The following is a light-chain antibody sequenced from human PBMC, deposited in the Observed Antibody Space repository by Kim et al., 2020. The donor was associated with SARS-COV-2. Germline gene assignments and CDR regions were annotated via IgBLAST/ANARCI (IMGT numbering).Light chain of an antibody. CDR2: EAS. Sequence: DIQMTQSPSTLSVSVGDRVTITCRASQSIGTWLAWYQQKPGKAPRLLIYEASNLDSGVPSRFSGSGSGTEFTLTISSLQTDDFATYYCQQYKRSPGITVGGGTKLEI. J-gene: IGKJ4*01. CDR1: QSIGTW. CDR3: QQYKRSPGIT. V-gene: IGKV1-5*03.